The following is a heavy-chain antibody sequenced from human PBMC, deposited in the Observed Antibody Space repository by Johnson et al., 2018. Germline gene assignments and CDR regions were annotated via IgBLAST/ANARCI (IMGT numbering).Heavy chain of an antibody. CDR1: GFTFSTYG. D-gene: IGHD6-19*01. CDR3: AKALCSGYDYYDMDV. Sequence: QVQLVQSGGGVVQPGRSLRLSCAASGFTFSTYGIHWVRQAPGKGLEWVAVIAYDGTNKYYADSVKGRITISRDNSKNTLYLKMSSLRAEDTAVYFCAKALCSGYDYYDMDVWGKGTTVTVSS. CDR2: IAYDGTNK. J-gene: IGHJ6*03. V-gene: IGHV3-30*18.